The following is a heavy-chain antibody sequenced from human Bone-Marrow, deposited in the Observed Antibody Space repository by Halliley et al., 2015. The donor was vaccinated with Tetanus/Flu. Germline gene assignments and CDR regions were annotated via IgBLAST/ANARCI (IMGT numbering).Heavy chain of an antibody. V-gene: IGHV4-59*01. J-gene: IGHJ4*02. Sequence: TLSLTCTVSGGAISSYYWNWIRQAPEKGLEWIGNIYYSVTKYNPSLRSRATISVDTSKNQFSVKLSSVTAADTAIYYRARGYAGGFCSGGTCWTHWGQGILVTVSS. CDR2: IYYSVT. D-gene: IGHD2-15*01. CDR3: ARGYAGGFCSGGTCWTH. CDR1: GGAISSYY.